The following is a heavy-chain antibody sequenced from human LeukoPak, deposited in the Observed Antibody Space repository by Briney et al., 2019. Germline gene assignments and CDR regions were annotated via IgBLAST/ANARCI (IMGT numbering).Heavy chain of an antibody. CDR1: GGSFSGYY. D-gene: IGHD1-26*01. V-gene: IGHV4-34*01. Sequence: PSETLSLTCAVYGGSFSGYYWSWIRQPPGKGLEWIGEINHSGSTNYNPSLKSRVTISVDTSKNQFSLKLSSVTAADTAVYYCAENRWEANFFRGFKWVHPWGQGTLVTGSS. CDR2: INHSGST. J-gene: IGHJ5*01. CDR3: AENRWEANFFRGFKWVHP.